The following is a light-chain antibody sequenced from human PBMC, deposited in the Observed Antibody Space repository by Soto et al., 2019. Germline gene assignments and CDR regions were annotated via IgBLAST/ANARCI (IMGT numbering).Light chain of an antibody. J-gene: IGKJ1*01. V-gene: IGKV1-5*01. CDR3: QQYNSYL. CDR2: DAS. CDR1: QSISSW. Sequence: DIQMTQSPSTLSASVGDRVTITCLASQSISSWLAWYQQKPGKAPKLLIYDASSLESGVPSRFSGSGSGTEFTLTISSLQPDDFATYYCQQYNSYLFGQGTKVDIK.